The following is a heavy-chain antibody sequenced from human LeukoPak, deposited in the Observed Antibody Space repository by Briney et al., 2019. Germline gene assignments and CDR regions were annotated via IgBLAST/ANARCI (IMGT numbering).Heavy chain of an antibody. V-gene: IGHV1-69*05. CDR1: GGTFSSYA. Sequence: SVKASCKASGGTFSSYAISWVRQAPGQGLERMGGIIPIFGTANYAQKFQGRVTITTDESTSTAYMELSSLRSEDTAVYYCARAWTGTFGLDYWGQGTLVTVSS. CDR2: IIPIFGTA. J-gene: IGHJ4*02. D-gene: IGHD1-7*01. CDR3: ARAWTGTFGLDY.